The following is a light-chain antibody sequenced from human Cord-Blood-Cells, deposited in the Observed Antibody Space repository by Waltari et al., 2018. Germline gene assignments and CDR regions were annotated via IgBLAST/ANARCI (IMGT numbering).Light chain of an antibody. CDR3: AALDDSLNGVV. CDR2: SNN. CDR1: SSNIGSNT. J-gene: IGLJ2*01. Sequence: QSVLTQPPSASGTPGQRVTISCSGSSSNIGSNTVNWYQQLPGTAPKLLIYSNNQRPSGVPDRCSGSKSGTSASLAISGLQSEDEADYYCAALDDSLNGVVFGVGTKLTVL. V-gene: IGLV1-44*01.